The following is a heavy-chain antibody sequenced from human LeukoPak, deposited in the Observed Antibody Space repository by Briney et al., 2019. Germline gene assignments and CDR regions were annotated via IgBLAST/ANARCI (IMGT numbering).Heavy chain of an antibody. CDR1: GFSLSTTGVG. CDR3: AHRRKAVGENWFDP. J-gene: IGHJ5*02. D-gene: IGHD4-17*01. CDR2: IYGNDDK. V-gene: IGHV2-5*01. Sequence: SGPTLVNPTQTLTLTCTFSGFSLSTTGVGVGWIRQPPGKALEWLAVIYGNDDKRYSPPLRSRLTITKDTSKNQVVLTLTNMDPVDTATYYCAHRRKAVGENWFDPWGPGTLVTVSS.